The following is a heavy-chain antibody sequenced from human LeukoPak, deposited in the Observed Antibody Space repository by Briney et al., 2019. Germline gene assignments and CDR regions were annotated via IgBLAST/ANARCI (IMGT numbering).Heavy chain of an antibody. CDR2: INHSGST. D-gene: IGHD6-19*01. CDR1: GGSFSGYY. Sequence: SETLSLTCAVYGGSFSGYYWSWIRPPPGKGLEWIGEINHSGSTNYNPSLKSRVTISVDTSKNQFSLKLSSVTAADTAVYYCARGRVAVAGRFDYWGQGTLVTVSS. J-gene: IGHJ4*02. V-gene: IGHV4-34*01. CDR3: ARGRVAVAGRFDY.